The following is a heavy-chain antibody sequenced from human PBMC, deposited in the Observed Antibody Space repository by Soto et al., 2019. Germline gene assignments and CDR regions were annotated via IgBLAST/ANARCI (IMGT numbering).Heavy chain of an antibody. D-gene: IGHD3-3*01. Sequence: PGGSLRLSCAASGFTLSSYSMNWVRQAPGKGLEWISYISTTSSSIYYADSVKGRFTISRDNAKNSLFLQMNSLRDEDTAVYYCARNGVAFDYWGQGALVPVCS. CDR1: GFTLSSYS. V-gene: IGHV3-48*02. CDR3: ARNGVAFDY. CDR2: ISTTSSSI. J-gene: IGHJ4*02.